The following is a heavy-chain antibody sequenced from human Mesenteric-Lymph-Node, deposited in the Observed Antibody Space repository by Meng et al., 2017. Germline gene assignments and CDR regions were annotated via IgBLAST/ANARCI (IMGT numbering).Heavy chain of an antibody. CDR2: INYSGNI. J-gene: IGHJ4*02. Sequence: SETLSLTCTVSGGSISSYYWSWIRQPPGKGLEWIGYINYSGNINYNPSLKSRITISVDTSQNQFSLKMSSVTAADTAVYYCARAGGSGGDYWGQGTLVTVSS. CDR3: ARAGGSGGDY. V-gene: IGHV4-59*01. D-gene: IGHD3-10*01. CDR1: GGSISSYY.